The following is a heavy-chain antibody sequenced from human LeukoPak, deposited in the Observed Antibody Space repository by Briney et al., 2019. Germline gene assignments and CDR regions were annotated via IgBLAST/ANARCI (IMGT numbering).Heavy chain of an antibody. CDR2: IWYDGSEK. J-gene: IGHJ3*02. CDR1: GFTFSSFG. CDR3: ARGGNAFDT. V-gene: IGHV3-33*08. Sequence: GRSLRLSCAASGFTFSSFGMHWVRQAPGKGLEWVAVIWYDGSEKFYADSVKGRFTISRDNSKNTPYLQMNSLRVEDTAAYYCARGGNAFDTWGQGTVVTVSS.